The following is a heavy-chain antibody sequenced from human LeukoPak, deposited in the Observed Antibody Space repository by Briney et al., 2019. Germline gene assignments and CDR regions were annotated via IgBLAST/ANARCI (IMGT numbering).Heavy chain of an antibody. CDR3: AEDLMVRGVITVDY. Sequence: GGSLRLSCAASGFTFSSYGMHWVRQAPGKGLEWVAVISYDGSSKYYAGSVKGRFTISRDNSKNTLYLQMNSLRAEDTAVYYCAEDLMVRGVITVDYWGQGTLVTVSS. CDR2: ISYDGSSK. V-gene: IGHV3-30*18. CDR1: GFTFSSYG. J-gene: IGHJ4*02. D-gene: IGHD3-10*01.